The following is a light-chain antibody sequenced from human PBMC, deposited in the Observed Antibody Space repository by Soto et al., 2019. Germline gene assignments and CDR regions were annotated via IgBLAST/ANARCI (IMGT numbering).Light chain of an antibody. CDR2: DAS. CDR1: QSVSSY. V-gene: IGKV3-11*01. J-gene: IGKJ2*01. CDR3: QQRSNWPPYT. Sequence: IVLTQYPATLSLSPGERATLSCRASQSVSSYLAWYQQKPGQAPRLLIYDASNRATGIPARFRGSGSGTDFTLTISSLEPEDFEVYYCQQRSNWPPYTFGQGTKLEIK.